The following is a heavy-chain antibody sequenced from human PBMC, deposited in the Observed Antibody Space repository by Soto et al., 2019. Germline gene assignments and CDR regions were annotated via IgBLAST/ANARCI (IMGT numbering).Heavy chain of an antibody. CDR3: ASHYCSSTSCYAWFDP. V-gene: IGHV4-39*01. CDR1: GGSISSSSYY. CDR2: IYYSGST. J-gene: IGHJ5*02. Sequence: QLQLQESGPGLVKPSETLSLTCTVSGGSISSSSYYWGWIRQPPGKGLEWIGSIYYSGSTYYNPSLKSRVTISVDTSKNHFSLKLSSVTAADTAVYYCASHYCSSTSCYAWFDPWGQGTLVTVSS. D-gene: IGHD2-2*01.